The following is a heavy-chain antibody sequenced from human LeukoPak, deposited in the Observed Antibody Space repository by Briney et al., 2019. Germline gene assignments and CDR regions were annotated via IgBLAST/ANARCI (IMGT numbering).Heavy chain of an antibody. CDR2: ISSSSSYI. J-gene: IGHJ4*02. D-gene: IGHD4-23*01. V-gene: IGHV3-21*01. CDR1: GFTFSSYN. CDR3: ATDYGGNS. Sequence: GGSLRLSCAASGFTFSSYNMNWVRQAPGKGLEWVSSISSSSSYIYYADSVKGRFTISRDNAKNSLYLPMNSLRADDTAVYHCATDYGGNSWGQGSLVAVSS.